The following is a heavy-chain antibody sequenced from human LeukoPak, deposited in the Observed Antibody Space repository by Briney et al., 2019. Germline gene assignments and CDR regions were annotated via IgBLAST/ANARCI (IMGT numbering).Heavy chain of an antibody. Sequence: PGGSLRLSCAASGFTFSSYSMNWVRQAPGKGLEWVSSISSSSSYIYYADSVKGRFTISRDNAKNSLYLQMDSLRVEDTAVYYCAIPPVVPASNWGQGTLVTVSS. D-gene: IGHD2-2*01. CDR3: AIPPVVPASN. J-gene: IGHJ4*02. CDR1: GFTFSSYS. CDR2: ISSSSSYI. V-gene: IGHV3-21*01.